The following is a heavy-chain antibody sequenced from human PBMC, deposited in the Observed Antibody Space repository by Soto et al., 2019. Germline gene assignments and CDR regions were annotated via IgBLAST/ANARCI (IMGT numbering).Heavy chain of an antibody. CDR2: INPNSGGT. Sequence: ASVKVSCKASGYTFTGYYMHWVRQAPGQGLEWMGWINPNSGGTNYAQKFQGWVTMTRDTSISTAYMELSRLRSDDTAVYYCAAEGVEQPTTFDYWGQGTLVTVSS. V-gene: IGHV1-2*04. CDR1: GYTFTGYY. J-gene: IGHJ4*02. D-gene: IGHD3-3*01. CDR3: AAEGVEQPTTFDY.